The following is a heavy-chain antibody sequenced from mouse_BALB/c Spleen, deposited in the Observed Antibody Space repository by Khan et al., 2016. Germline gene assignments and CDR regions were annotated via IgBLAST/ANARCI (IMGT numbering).Heavy chain of an antibody. CDR3: AGNYYGSNWFAY. J-gene: IGHJ3*01. CDR1: GYTFTNYG. V-gene: IGHV9-3*02. Sequence: QIQLVQSGPELKKPGETVKISCKASGYTFTNYGMNWVKQAPGKGLKWMGWINTNTGEPTYAEEFKGRFAFSLETSARTADLQLNNLKKEDTATNFCAGNYYGSNWFAYWGQGTLVTVSA. D-gene: IGHD1-1*01. CDR2: INTNTGEP.